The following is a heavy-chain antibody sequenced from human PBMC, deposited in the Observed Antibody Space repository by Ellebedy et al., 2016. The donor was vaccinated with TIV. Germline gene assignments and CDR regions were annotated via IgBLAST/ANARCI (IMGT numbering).Heavy chain of an antibody. Sequence: AASVKVSCKASGGTFRSSAISWLRQARGQGLEWMGGIIPVFGTANYAQNFQGRVTITADESPSTAFVELNSLRSDDTAVYDGASGRFCSSPTCPNAYVMDVWGQGTTVIVSS. J-gene: IGHJ6*02. V-gene: IGHV1-69*13. CDR2: IIPVFGTA. D-gene: IGHD2-2*01. CDR3: ASGRFCSSPTCPNAYVMDV. CDR1: GGTFRSSA.